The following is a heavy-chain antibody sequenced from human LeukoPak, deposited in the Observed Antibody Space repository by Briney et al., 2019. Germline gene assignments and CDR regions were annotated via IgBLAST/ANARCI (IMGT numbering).Heavy chain of an antibody. CDR3: ARAYYYDGDI. D-gene: IGHD3-22*01. Sequence: GGSLRLSCAASGFTFSSYEMNWVRQAPGKGLEWVSYISSSGSTIYYADSVKGRFTISRDNAKNSLYLQMNSLRAEDTAVYYCARAYYYDGDIWGQGTMVTVSS. CDR1: GFTFSSYE. J-gene: IGHJ3*02. CDR2: ISSSGSTI. V-gene: IGHV3-48*03.